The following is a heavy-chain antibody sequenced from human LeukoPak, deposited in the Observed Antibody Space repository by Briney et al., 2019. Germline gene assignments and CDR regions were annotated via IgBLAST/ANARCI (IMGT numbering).Heavy chain of an antibody. CDR1: GYTFTDYG. D-gene: IGHD6-19*01. CDR3: ARGGSGWYVDY. J-gene: IGHJ4*02. CDR2: ISAYNGNT. Sequence: ASVKVSCKASGYTFTDYGLTWVRQAPGQGPEWMGWISAYNGNTNYAQRLQGRVTMTADTSTSTAYMELRSLRSDDTAVYYCARGGSGWYVDYWGQGTLVTASS. V-gene: IGHV1-18*04.